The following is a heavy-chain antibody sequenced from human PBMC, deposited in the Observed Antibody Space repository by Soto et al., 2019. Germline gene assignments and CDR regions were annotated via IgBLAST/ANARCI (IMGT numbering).Heavy chain of an antibody. CDR1: GGTFNSYD. V-gene: IGHV1-69*13. J-gene: IGHJ5*02. CDR3: ARLSRPNYYDTSGFFKDNWFDP. D-gene: IGHD3-22*01. CDR2: IIPIVETP. Sequence: SVKVSCKASGGTFNSYDINWVRQAPGQGLEWMGGIIPIVETPKYAQKFQGRVTITADESTNTVYMELSSLRSEDTAMYYCARLSRPNYYDTSGFFKDNWFDPWGQGTLVTISS.